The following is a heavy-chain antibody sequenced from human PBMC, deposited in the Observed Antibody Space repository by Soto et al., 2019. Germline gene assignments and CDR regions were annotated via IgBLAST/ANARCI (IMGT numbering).Heavy chain of an antibody. V-gene: IGHV3-7*03. J-gene: IGHJ5*02. CDR2: IKEDGSEK. Sequence: EVQLVASGGGLVQPGGSLRLSCADSGFTFSKYWMSWVRQAPGMGLQWVAGIKEDGSEKYYVDSVKGRFTISRDNAKNSLFLQMNSLRAEDTAVYYCARFRSLDPWGQGILVTVSS. D-gene: IGHD3-10*01. CDR3: ARFRSLDP. CDR1: GFTFSKYW.